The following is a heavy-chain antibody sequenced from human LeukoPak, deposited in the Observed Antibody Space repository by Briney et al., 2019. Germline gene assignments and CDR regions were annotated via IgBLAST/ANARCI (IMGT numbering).Heavy chain of an antibody. Sequence: GGSLRLSCAASGFTFSSYWMSWVRQAPGKGLEWVSAISGSGGSTYYADSVKGRVTISRDNSKNTLYLQMNSLRAEDTAVYYCAKAGCGSCCCSLDYWGQGTLVTVSS. V-gene: IGHV3-23*01. CDR3: AKAGCGSCCCSLDY. CDR2: ISGSGGST. CDR1: GFTFSSYW. J-gene: IGHJ4*02. D-gene: IGHD2-15*01.